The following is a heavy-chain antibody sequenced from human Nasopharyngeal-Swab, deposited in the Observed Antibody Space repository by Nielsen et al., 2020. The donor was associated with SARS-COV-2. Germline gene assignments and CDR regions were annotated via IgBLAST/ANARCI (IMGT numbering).Heavy chain of an antibody. V-gene: IGHV3-7*01. CDR1: GFTFSSYW. CDR3: ARTGGSSWYFDY. Sequence: GESLKISCAASGFTFSSYWMSWVRQAPGKGLEWVANIKQDGSEKYYVDSVKGRFTISRDNAKNSLYLQMNSLRAEDTAVYYCARTGGSSWYFDYWGQGTLVTFSS. D-gene: IGHD6-13*01. CDR2: IKQDGSEK. J-gene: IGHJ4*02.